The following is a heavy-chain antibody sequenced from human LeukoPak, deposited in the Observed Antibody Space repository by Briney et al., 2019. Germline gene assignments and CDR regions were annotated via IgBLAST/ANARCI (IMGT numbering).Heavy chain of an antibody. CDR2: INPNSGGT. Sequence: APVKVSCKASGYTFTGYYMHWVRQAPGQGLEWMGCINPNSGGTNYAQKVQGRVTMTRDTSISTAYMDPSRLRSDDKAVYYCARGLHVYSSSSGSSPSGFWGQGTLVTVSS. D-gene: IGHD6-6*01. V-gene: IGHV1-2*02. CDR3: ARGLHVYSSSSGSSPSGF. J-gene: IGHJ4*02. CDR1: GYTFTGYY.